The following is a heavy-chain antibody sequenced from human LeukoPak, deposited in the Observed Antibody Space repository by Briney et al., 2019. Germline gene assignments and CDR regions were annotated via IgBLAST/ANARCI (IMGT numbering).Heavy chain of an antibody. J-gene: IGHJ4*02. Sequence: PAESLFLTCTVSGGSISMGGYYWSWLRQHPGKGPEWIGYIYYSGSTYYNPSLKSRVTISVDTSKNQFSLKLSSVTAADTAVYYCARGNDYWGQGTLVTVSS. D-gene: IGHD4-11*01. CDR3: ARGNDY. V-gene: IGHV4-31*03. CDR2: IYYSGST. CDR1: GGSISMGGYY.